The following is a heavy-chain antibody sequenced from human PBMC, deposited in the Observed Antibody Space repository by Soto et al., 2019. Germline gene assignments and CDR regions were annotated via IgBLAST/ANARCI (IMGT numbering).Heavy chain of an antibody. J-gene: IGHJ6*02. CDR1: GGTFSRYT. CDR2: IIPILDIP. V-gene: IGHV1-69*02. D-gene: IGHD2-15*01. Sequence: QVQLVQYGAEVKKPGSSVKVSCKASGGTFSRYTISWVRQAPGQGLEWMGRIIPILDIPNYAQNFQGRVTITEEKSTSTAYMELSSLRSDDTAVYYCASHFTGVLVLGASPPGGDNYGWDVWGQGTTVTVSS. CDR3: ASHFTGVLVLGASPPGGDNYGWDV.